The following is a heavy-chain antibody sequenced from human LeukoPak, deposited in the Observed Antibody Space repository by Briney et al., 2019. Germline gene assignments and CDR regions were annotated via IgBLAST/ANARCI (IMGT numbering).Heavy chain of an antibody. V-gene: IGHV3-23*01. CDR1: GFTFSSYT. J-gene: IGHJ4*02. D-gene: IGHD3-10*01. CDR2: TSGSGGIT. CDR3: AKDDAWLRFGE. Sequence: PGGSLRLSCAASGFTFSSYTMSWVRQAPGKGLEWVSATSGSGGITYYADSVKGRFTISRDKSKNTLYLEVISLTAEDTAVYYCAKDDAWLRFGEWSQGTLVTVSS.